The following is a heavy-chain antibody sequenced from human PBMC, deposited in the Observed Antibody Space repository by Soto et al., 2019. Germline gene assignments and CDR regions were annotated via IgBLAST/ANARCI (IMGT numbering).Heavy chain of an antibody. J-gene: IGHJ4*02. Sequence: PGGSLRLSCAASGFAFSSYWMHWVRQAPGKGLVWVSRIDPYETGINYADSVKGRFTISRDNAKNTLYLQMNSLRAEDTAVYYCKSDTFGGRDSWGQGTLVTV. CDR1: GFAFSSYW. V-gene: IGHV3-74*01. D-gene: IGHD2-15*01. CDR3: KSDTFGGRDS. CDR2: IDPYETGI.